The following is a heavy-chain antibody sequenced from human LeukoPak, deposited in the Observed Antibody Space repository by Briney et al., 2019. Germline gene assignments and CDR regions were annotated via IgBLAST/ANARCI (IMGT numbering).Heavy chain of an antibody. CDR3: ARAPYYYGSGSYSSDNWFDP. CDR1: GGSISSGGSY. Sequence: SQTLSLTCTVSGGSISSGGSYWSWIRQHPGKGLEWIGYIYYSGSTYYNPSLKSRVTISVDTSKNQFSLKLSSVTAADTAVYYCARAPYYYGSGSYSSDNWFDPWGQGTLVTVSS. D-gene: IGHD3-10*01. CDR2: IYYSGST. V-gene: IGHV4-31*03. J-gene: IGHJ5*02.